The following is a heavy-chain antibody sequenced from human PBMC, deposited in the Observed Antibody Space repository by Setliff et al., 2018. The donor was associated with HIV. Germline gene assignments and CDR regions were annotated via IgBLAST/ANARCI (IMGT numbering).Heavy chain of an antibody. CDR1: GGSFSSYY. J-gene: IGHJ2*01. D-gene: IGHD3-22*01. CDR3: ARDKRYYYDSSIYWYFDL. CDR2: IYTSGST. V-gene: IGHV4-4*07. Sequence: PSETLSLTCTVSGGSFSSYYWSWIRQPAGKGLEWIGRIYTSGSTNYNPSLKSRVTMSVDASKNQFSRKLSSVTAADTAVYYCARDKRYYYDSSIYWYFDLWGRGSLVTVSS.